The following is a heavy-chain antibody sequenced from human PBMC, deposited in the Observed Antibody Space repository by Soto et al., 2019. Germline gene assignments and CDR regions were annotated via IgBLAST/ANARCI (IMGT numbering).Heavy chain of an antibody. V-gene: IGHV4-30-2*01. CDR3: ARVHDSSGYYGKKDAFDI. CDR2: IYHSGST. Sequence: QLQLQESGSGLVKPSQTLSLTCAVSGGSISSGGYSWSWIRQPPGKGLEWIGYIYHSGSTYYNPSLKSRVTISVDRSKNQFSLKLSSVTPADTAVYYCARVHDSSGYYGKKDAFDIWGQGTMVTVSS. CDR1: GGSISSGGYS. J-gene: IGHJ3*02. D-gene: IGHD3-22*01.